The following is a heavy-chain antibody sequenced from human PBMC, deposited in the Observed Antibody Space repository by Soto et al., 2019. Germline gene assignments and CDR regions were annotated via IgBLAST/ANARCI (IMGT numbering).Heavy chain of an antibody. V-gene: IGHV3-23*01. CDR1: GFTFSSYA. CDR2: ISASGGTA. J-gene: IGHJ5*01. CDR3: AKLTYPSDSTGYYYERVSGWIDS. D-gene: IGHD3-22*01. Sequence: GGSLRLSCAAPGFTFSSYAMSWVRQSPGKGLGWVSSISASGGTANLADSVEGRCNSSRDNSKSTLYLQMNSLRAEDTAVYYCAKLTYPSDSTGYYYERVSGWIDSWGQGTLVTVSS.